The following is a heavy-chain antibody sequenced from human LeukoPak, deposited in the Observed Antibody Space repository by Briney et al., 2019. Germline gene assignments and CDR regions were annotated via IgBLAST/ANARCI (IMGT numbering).Heavy chain of an antibody. J-gene: IGHJ3*02. CDR1: GFTFSSYA. V-gene: IGHV3-23*01. CDR3: AKDLGSNDAFDI. D-gene: IGHD6-13*01. Sequence: VGSLRLSCAASGFTFSSYAMSWVRQAPGKGLEWVSAISGSGGSTYYADSVKGRFTISRDNSKNTLYLQMNSLRAEDTAVYYCAKDLGSNDAFDIWGQGTMVTVSS. CDR2: ISGSGGST.